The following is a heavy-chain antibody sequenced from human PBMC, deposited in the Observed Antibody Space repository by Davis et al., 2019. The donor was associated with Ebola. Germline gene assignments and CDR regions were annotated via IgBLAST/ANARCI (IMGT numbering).Heavy chain of an antibody. J-gene: IGHJ5*02. D-gene: IGHD4-17*01. CDR1: GFTFSSYW. Sequence: PGGSLRLSCAASGFTFSSYWIHWFRQTPGKGLVWVSRIKIDGSSTTYADSVKGRFTISRDNAKNTVYLQMNSLRAEDTAVYFCARVGYGDYWRWFDPWGQGTLVTVSS. V-gene: IGHV3-74*01. CDR3: ARVGYGDYWRWFDP. CDR2: IKIDGSST.